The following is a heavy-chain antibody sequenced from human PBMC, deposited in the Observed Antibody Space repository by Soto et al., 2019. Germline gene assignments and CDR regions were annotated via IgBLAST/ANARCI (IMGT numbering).Heavy chain of an antibody. CDR3: ARENKDVNKSTSISSGFHGMDV. CDR1: GFTFRSHS. D-gene: IGHD2-2*01. Sequence: PVGSLRLSGEGSGFTFRSHSMNWVRQARGRGLEWVASISTSSSFIYYGDSVRGRFIISRDNAKNSLDLQMDSLRVEDTAVYYCARENKDVNKSTSISSGFHGMDVWGQGITVTVSS. J-gene: IGHJ6*02. V-gene: IGHV3-21*01. CDR2: ISTSSSFI.